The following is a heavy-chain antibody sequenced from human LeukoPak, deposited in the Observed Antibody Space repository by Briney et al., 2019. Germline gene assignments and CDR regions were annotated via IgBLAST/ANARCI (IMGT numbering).Heavy chain of an antibody. CDR1: GGSFSGYY. D-gene: IGHD1-26*01. V-gene: IGHV4-34*01. CDR2: INHSGST. Sequence: SETLSLTCAVYGGSFSGYYWSWIRQPPGKGLEWIGEINHSGSTNYNPSLKSRVTISVDTSKNQFSLKLSSVTAADTAVYYCASYGVSYAYYGFWGQGTLVTVSS. CDR3: ASYGVSYAYYGF. J-gene: IGHJ4*02.